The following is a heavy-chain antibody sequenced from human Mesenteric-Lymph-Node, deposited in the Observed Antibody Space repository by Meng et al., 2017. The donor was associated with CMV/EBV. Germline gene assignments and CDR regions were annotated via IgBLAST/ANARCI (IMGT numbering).Heavy chain of an antibody. Sequence: QLQLQQWGAGLLKPSETLSLTCAVYGGSFSGYYWSWIRQPPGKGLEWIGDINHSGVPNYNPSLKSRVTISLDRSKNQFSLKLSSVTAEDTAVYYCARGSDIPVNNYWGQGTLVTVSS. J-gene: IGHJ4*02. D-gene: IGHD2-15*01. V-gene: IGHV4-34*01. CDR2: INHSGVP. CDR1: GGSFSGYY. CDR3: ARGSDIPVNNY.